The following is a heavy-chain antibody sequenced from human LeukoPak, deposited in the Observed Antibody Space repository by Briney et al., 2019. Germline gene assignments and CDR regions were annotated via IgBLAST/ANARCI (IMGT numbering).Heavy chain of an antibody. D-gene: IGHD1-26*01. Sequence: SETLSLTCTVSGYSTSSEYYWGWIRQPPGKGLEWIGSISHSGSTYYNPSLKSRVSTSLDTPKNQFALKVRSVTAADTAVYYCARVPALPFGAFDIWGQGTMVTVSS. CDR2: ISHSGST. J-gene: IGHJ3*02. CDR1: GYSTSSEYY. V-gene: IGHV4-38-2*02. CDR3: ARVPALPFGAFDI.